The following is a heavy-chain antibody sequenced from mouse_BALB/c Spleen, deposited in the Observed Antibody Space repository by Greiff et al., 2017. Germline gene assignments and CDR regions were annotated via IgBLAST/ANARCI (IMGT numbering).Heavy chain of an antibody. CDR2: ISSGGSYT. V-gene: IGHV5-6*01. CDR3: ARQGMIDGGFAY. D-gene: IGHD2-3*01. J-gene: IGHJ3*01. Sequence: EVQVVESGGDLVKPGGSLKLSCAASGFTFSSYGMSWVRQTPDKRLEWVATISSGGSYTYYPDSVKGRFTISRDNAKNTLYLQMSSLKSEDTAMYYCARQGMIDGGFAYWGQGTLVTVSA. CDR1: GFTFSSYG.